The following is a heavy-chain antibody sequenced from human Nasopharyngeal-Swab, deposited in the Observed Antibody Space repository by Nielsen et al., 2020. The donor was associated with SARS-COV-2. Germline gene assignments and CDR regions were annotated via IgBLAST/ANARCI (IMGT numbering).Heavy chain of an antibody. CDR2: FNHSGST. CDR3: AKGDRATPGVVFDY. CDR1: GGSFRGYY. D-gene: IGHD4-23*01. J-gene: IGHJ4*02. V-gene: IGHV4-34*01. Sequence: AVTLSLTCAVHGGSFRGYYWSWIRQPPGKGLEWMGAFNHSGSTNSTPSLKSRVPKTVDTSKNQFSLKLSSVTAADTAVYHCAKGDRATPGVVFDYWGQGTLVTVSS.